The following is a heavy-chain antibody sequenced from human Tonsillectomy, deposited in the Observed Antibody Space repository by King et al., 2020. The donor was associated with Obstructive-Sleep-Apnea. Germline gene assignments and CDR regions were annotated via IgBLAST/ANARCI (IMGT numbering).Heavy chain of an antibody. CDR1: GFTFSDYW. D-gene: IGHD3-3*01. Sequence: VQQVESGGGLVQTGGSLRLSCAVSGFTFSDYWMTWVRQAPGKGLEWVANIKQDGNEKDYVDSVKGRFTISRDNAKNSLYLQMNSLRDEDTAVYYCARSGWAAALDNWGQGTLVSVSS. CDR3: ARSGWAAALDN. J-gene: IGHJ4*02. CDR2: IKQDGNEK. V-gene: IGHV3-7*01.